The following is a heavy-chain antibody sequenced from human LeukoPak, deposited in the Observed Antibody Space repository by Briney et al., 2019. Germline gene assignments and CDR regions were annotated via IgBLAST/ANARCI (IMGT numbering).Heavy chain of an antibody. CDR3: AKDRTRGYYYYYGLDV. CDR1: GFTFDDYA. V-gene: IGHV3-9*01. CDR2: ISWNSGNI. J-gene: IGHJ6*02. Sequence: GGSLRLSCAASGFTFDDYAMHWVRQAPGKGLEWVSGISWNSGNIGYADSVKGRFTISRDNAKNSLYLQMNSLRAEDTALYYCAKDRTRGYYYYYGLDVWGQGTTVTVSS. D-gene: IGHD3-10*01.